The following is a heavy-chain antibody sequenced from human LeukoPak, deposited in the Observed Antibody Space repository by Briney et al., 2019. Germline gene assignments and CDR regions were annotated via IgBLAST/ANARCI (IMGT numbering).Heavy chain of an antibody. CDR1: GYSISSDYY. J-gene: IGHJ4*02. Sequence: SETLSLTCTVSGYSISSDYYWGWIRQPPGKGLEWIGSVHHSGRTYYNPSLKSRVTISVDTSKNQFSLKLSSVTAADTAVYYCARLAYSSSWHWDYWGQGTLVTVSS. CDR2: VHHSGRT. D-gene: IGHD6-13*01. V-gene: IGHV4-38-2*02. CDR3: ARLAYSSSWHWDY.